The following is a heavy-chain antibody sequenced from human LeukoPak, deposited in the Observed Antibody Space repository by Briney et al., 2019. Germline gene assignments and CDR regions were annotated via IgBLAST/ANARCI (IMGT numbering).Heavy chain of an antibody. Sequence: SETLSLTCTVSGGPISSYYWSWIRQPPGKGLEWIGYIYYSGSTNYNPSLKSRVTISVDTSKNQFSLKLSSVTAADTAVYYCARVGWSGATYYFDYWGQGTLVTVSS. D-gene: IGHD1-26*01. J-gene: IGHJ4*02. CDR1: GGPISSYY. CDR2: IYYSGST. V-gene: IGHV4-59*08. CDR3: ARVGWSGATYYFDY.